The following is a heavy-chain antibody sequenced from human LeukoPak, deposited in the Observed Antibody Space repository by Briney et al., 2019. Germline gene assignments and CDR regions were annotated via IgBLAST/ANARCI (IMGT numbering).Heavy chain of an antibody. Sequence: PGGTLRLSCAASGFTLSSYAMSWVRQAPGKGLEWVSAISGRGGSSYYADSVKGRFTISSDNSKNTLYLQMNSLRAEDTAVYYCASRLWYPAWGQGTLVTVSS. CDR2: ISGRGGSS. J-gene: IGHJ1*01. CDR1: GFTLSSYA. D-gene: IGHD2-21*01. V-gene: IGHV3-23*01. CDR3: ASRLWYPA.